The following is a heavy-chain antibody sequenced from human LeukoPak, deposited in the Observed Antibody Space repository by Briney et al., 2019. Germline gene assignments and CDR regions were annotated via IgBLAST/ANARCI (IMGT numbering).Heavy chain of an antibody. V-gene: IGHV3-21*01. D-gene: IGHD3-10*01. CDR3: ARDHLWFGELFES. J-gene: IGHJ4*02. CDR2: ISSSSSDI. CDR1: GVTLTGYS. Sequence: GGSLRLSCAASGVTLTGYSKNWVREARGKGVEWVSSISSSSSDIYYADCVKGGFNIYRDNAENSVYVQMNSLRVEDTAVYYCARDHLWFGELFESWGQGTTVTVSS.